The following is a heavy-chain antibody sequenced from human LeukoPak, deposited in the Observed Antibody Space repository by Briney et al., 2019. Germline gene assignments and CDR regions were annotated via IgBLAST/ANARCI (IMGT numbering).Heavy chain of an antibody. D-gene: IGHD1-26*01. Sequence: SETLSLTCAVYVGSFSGYYWSWIRQPPGKGLEWVGGINHSGSTNYNSSLKSRVTISVDTSKNQFSLKLSSVTAADTAVYYCARHWGGHSGTYSNWFDPWGQGTLVTVSS. CDR3: ARHWGGHSGTYSNWFDP. V-gene: IGHV4-34*01. CDR1: VGSFSGYY. J-gene: IGHJ5*02. CDR2: INHSGST.